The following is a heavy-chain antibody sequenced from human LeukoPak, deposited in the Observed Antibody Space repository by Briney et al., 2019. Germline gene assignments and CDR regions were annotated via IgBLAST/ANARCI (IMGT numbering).Heavy chain of an antibody. CDR1: GGSISSSSYY. CDR2: IYYSGST. CDR3: ARDRLSGDEVLDY. D-gene: IGHD7-27*01. J-gene: IGHJ4*02. Sequence: KTSETLSLTCTVSGGSISSSSYYWGWIRQPPGKGLEWIGSIYYSGSTYYNPSLKSRVTISVDTSKNQFSLKLSSVTAADTAVYYCARDRLSGDEVLDYWGQGTLVTVSS. V-gene: IGHV4-39*07.